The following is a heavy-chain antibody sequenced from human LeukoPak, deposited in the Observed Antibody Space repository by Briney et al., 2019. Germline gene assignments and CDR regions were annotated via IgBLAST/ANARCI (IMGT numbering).Heavy chain of an antibody. D-gene: IGHD6-13*01. Sequence: SETLSLTCTVSGGSVTTYYWSWIRQSPGKGLEWIGYIYYSGSTYYNPSLMSRVTISVDTSKTQFSLKLSSVTAADTAVYYCARGLYSSSWYWFDPWGQGTLVTVSS. J-gene: IGHJ5*02. CDR2: IYYSGST. V-gene: IGHV4-59*02. CDR1: GGSVTTYY. CDR3: ARGLYSSSWYWFDP.